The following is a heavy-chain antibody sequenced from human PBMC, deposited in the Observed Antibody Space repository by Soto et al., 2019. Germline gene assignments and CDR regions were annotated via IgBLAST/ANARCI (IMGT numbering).Heavy chain of an antibody. Sequence: SETLSLTCTVSGGSISSSNYYWGWIRQTPGKGLEWIGSSYYRGNTHYDPSLKSRVTIYVDTSKNQFSLNLYSVTAADTAVYSCATADGFGVVTPFFEYWGQGTLVTDSS. D-gene: IGHD3-3*01. CDR3: ATADGFGVVTPFFEY. V-gene: IGHV4-39*01. CDR2: SYYRGNT. J-gene: IGHJ4*02. CDR1: GGSISSSNYY.